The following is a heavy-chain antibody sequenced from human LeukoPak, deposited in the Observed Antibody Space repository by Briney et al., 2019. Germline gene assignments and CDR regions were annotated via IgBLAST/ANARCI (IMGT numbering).Heavy chain of an antibody. CDR3: ARGAAAGLRRYYFDY. CDR2: ISYDGSNK. Sequence: GGSLRLSCAASGFTFSSYAMHWVRQAPGKGLEWVAVISYDGSNKYYADSVKGRFTISRDNSKNTLYLQMNSLRAEDTAVYYCARGAAAGLRRYYFDYWGQGTLVTVSS. V-gene: IGHV3-30-3*01. CDR1: GFTFSSYA. J-gene: IGHJ4*02. D-gene: IGHD6-13*01.